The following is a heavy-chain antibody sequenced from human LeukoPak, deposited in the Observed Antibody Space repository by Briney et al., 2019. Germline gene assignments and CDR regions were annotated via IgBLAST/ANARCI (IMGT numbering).Heavy chain of an antibody. CDR2: ISAYNGNT. CDR3: ARGGRRPTRVYGDYHFDY. D-gene: IGHD4-17*01. V-gene: IGHV1-18*01. J-gene: IGHJ4*02. Sequence: ASVKVSCKASGYTFTSYGISWVRQAPGQGLEWMGWISAYNGNTNYAQKLQGRVTMTTDTSTSTAYMELRSLRSDDTAVYYCARGGRRPTRVYGDYHFDYWGQGTLVTVSS. CDR1: GYTFTSYG.